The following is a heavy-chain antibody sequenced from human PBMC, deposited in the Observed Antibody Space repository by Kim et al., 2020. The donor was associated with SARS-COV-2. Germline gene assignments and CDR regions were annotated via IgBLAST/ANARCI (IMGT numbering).Heavy chain of an antibody. J-gene: IGHJ4*02. CDR2: IYYSGST. Sequence: SETLSLTCTVSGGSISSNSYYWGWIRQPPGKGLEWIGSIYYSGSTYYNPSLKSPVTISVDTSRNQFSLRLNSVTAADTAVYYCARHRDSSGYGLYYFDYWGQGTLVTVSP. CDR3: ARHRDSSGYGLYYFDY. V-gene: IGHV4-39*01. CDR1: GGSISSNSYY. D-gene: IGHD6-19*01.